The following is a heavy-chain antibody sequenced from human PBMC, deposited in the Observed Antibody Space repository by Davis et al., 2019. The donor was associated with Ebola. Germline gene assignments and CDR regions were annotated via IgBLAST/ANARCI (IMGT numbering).Heavy chain of an antibody. Sequence: GGSLRLSCETSGFIFRNYVMSWVRQAPGKGLEWVSYISSSSSTIYYADSVKGRFTISRDNSKNTLYLQMNSLHQGPIGLPPGTLLQEHLWG. CDR3: TLLQEHL. V-gene: IGHV3-48*01. CDR2: ISSSSSTI. CDR1: GFIFRNYV. J-gene: IGHJ6*01.